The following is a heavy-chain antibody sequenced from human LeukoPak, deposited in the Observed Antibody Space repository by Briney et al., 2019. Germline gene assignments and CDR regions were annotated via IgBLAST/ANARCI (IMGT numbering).Heavy chain of an antibody. CDR2: IIPILGSA. CDR3: ATSSRTYSSTDY. CDR1: GGTFSSYA. D-gene: IGHD6-13*01. J-gene: IGHJ4*02. V-gene: IGHV1-69*11. Sequence: SVKVSCKASGGTFSSYAISWVRQAPGQGLEWVGWIIPILGSANYAQSFQGRVTMTADESTSTAYMELSSLRSEDTAVYYCATSSRTYSSTDYWGQGTLVTVSS.